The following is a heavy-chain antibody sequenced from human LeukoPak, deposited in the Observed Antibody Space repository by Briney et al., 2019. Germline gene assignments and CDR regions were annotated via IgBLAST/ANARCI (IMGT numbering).Heavy chain of an antibody. V-gene: IGHV3-73*01. CDR2: IRSTANGYAT. CDR1: GFTFSGSA. CDR3: ARGSGYDLL. D-gene: IGHD5-12*01. J-gene: IGHJ4*02. Sequence: GGSLRLSCAASGFTFSGSALHWVRQASGKGLEWVGRIRSTANGYATAYAASVKGRFTISRDDSKNTAYLQMDSLKTEDTAVYYCARGSGYDLLWGQGTLVTVSS.